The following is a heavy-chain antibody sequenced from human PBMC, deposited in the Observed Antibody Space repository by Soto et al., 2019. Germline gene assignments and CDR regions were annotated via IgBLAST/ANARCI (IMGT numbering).Heavy chain of an antibody. D-gene: IGHD3-9*01. CDR2: ISAYNGNT. V-gene: IGHV1-18*04. CDR1: GYTFTSYG. J-gene: IGHJ6*02. Sequence: ASVKVSCKASGYTFTSYGISWVRQAPGQGLEWMGWISAYNGNTNYAQKLQGRVTMTTDTSTSTAYMELRSLRSDDTAVYYYARNCESKILYFEDYYYYGMDVWGQGTTVTVSS. CDR3: ARNCESKILYFEDYYYYGMDV.